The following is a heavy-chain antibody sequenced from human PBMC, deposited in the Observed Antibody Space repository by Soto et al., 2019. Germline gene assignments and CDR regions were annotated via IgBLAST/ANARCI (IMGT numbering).Heavy chain of an antibody. CDR1: GGSFSGYY. D-gene: IGHD6-6*01. Sequence: QVQLQQWGAGLLKPSETLSLTCAVYGGSFSGYYWSWIRQPPGKGLEWSGEINHSGSTNYNPSLKSRVTISVDTSKNQFSLKLSSVTAADTAVYYCARGSSAAARPANWFDPWGQGTLVTVSS. CDR2: INHSGST. J-gene: IGHJ5*02. V-gene: IGHV4-34*01. CDR3: ARGSSAAARPANWFDP.